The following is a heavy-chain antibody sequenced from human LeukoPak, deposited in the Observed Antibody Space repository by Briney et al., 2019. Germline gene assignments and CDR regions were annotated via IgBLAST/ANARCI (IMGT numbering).Heavy chain of an antibody. CDR2: ISSSSSTI. Sequence: GGSLRLSCAASGFTFSSYSMNWVRQAPGKGLEWVSYISSSSSTIYYADSVKGRFTISRDNAKNSLYLQMYSLRAEDTAVYYCARDLGYYYDSSGTDYWGQGTLVTVSS. D-gene: IGHD3-22*01. CDR3: ARDLGYYYDSSGTDY. V-gene: IGHV3-48*01. CDR1: GFTFSSYS. J-gene: IGHJ4*02.